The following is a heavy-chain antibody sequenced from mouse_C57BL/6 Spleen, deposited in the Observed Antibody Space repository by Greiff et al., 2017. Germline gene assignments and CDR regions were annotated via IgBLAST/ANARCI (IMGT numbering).Heavy chain of an antibody. J-gene: IGHJ2*01. Sequence: VQLQQPGPELVMPGASVKLSCQASGYTFTSYWMHWVKQSPGQGLEWIGEIDPSDGYTNYNQTFQGKSTFTVDKSASAAYRQLSSLTSEESAVYYCATYGNYHVDYWGQGTTLTVSS. V-gene: IGHV1-69*01. CDR3: ATYGNYHVDY. CDR2: IDPSDGYT. D-gene: IGHD2-10*02. CDR1: GYTFTSYW.